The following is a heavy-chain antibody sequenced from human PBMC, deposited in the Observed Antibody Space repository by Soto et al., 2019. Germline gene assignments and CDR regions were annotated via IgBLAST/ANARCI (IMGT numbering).Heavy chain of an antibody. Sequence: GGSLRLSCAASGFTFSSYAMSWVRQAPGKGLEWVSAISGSGGSTYYADSVKGRFTISRDNSKNTLYLQMNSLRAEDTAVYYCAKPGNSKLTAMIVDFDYWGQGTLVTVSS. V-gene: IGHV3-23*01. J-gene: IGHJ4*02. D-gene: IGHD3-22*01. CDR3: AKPGNSKLTAMIVDFDY. CDR2: ISGSGGST. CDR1: GFTFSSYA.